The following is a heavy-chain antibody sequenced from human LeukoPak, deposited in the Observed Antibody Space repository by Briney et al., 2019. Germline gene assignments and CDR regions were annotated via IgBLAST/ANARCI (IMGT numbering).Heavy chain of an antibody. CDR1: GFTFSRYA. Sequence: GGSLRLSCATSGFTFSRYAMHWVRQAPGKGLEWVALISYDANIGSNKYYADSVKGRFTISRDNSKNTLYLQMNSLRAEDMAVYYCARIEWERLGRAFDIWGQGTMVTVSS. CDR3: ARIEWERLGRAFDI. V-gene: IGHV3-30*14. D-gene: IGHD1-26*01. CDR2: ISYDANIGSNK. J-gene: IGHJ3*02.